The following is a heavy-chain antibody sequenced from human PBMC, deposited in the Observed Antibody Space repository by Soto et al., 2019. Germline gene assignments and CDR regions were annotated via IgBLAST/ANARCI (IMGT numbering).Heavy chain of an antibody. CDR2: INPNSGGT. Sequence: SVEFGSTASGETLYISVMDVVRKDTGQGLEWMGWINPNSGGTNYAQKFQGWVTMTRDTSISTAYMELSRPRSDDTAVYYCAITCDCGHSVSYQIWGQGTTVTV. CDR1: GETLYISV. D-gene: IGHD2-21*02. CDR3: AITCDCGHSVSYQI. J-gene: IGHJ3*02. V-gene: IGHV1-2*04.